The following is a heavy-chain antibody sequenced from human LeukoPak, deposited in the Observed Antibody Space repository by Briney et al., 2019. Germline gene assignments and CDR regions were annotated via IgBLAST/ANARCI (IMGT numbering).Heavy chain of an antibody. CDR1: GGSISSYY. CDR3: ARHKWVAGYYFDY. D-gene: IGHD6-19*01. J-gene: IGHJ4*02. V-gene: IGHV4-4*09. CDR2: IYTSGST. Sequence: SETLSLTCTVSGGSISSYYWSWIRQPPGKGLEWIGYIYTSGSTNHNPSLKSRVTISVDTSKNQFSLKLSSVTAADTAVYYCARHKWVAGYYFDYWGQGTLVTVSS.